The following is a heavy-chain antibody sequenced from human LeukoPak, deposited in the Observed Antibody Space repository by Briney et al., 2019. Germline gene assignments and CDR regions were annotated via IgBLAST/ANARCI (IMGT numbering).Heavy chain of an antibody. CDR1: RYSFTSYY. CDR2: MNPSSGGT. D-gene: IGHD6-13*01. CDR3: ARDRGSRWYVHH. V-gene: IGHV1-2*02. Sequence: ASVKVSCQTSRYSFTSYYIHWVRQAPGQGLEWMGWMNPSSGGTEYAQKFQGRVTMTGDTSISTAYMELSRLRSDDTAVYYCARDRGSRWYVHHWGQGTLVSVS. J-gene: IGHJ4*02.